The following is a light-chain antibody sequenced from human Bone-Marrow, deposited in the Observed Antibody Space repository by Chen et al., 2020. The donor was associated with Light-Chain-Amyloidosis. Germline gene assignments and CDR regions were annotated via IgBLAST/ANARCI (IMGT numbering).Light chain of an antibody. Sequence: SYELTQPPSVSVSPGQTASITCSGDDLGDKFACWYQQKPGQSPILVVYKDSKRPSGIPERFSGSNSGNTATLTISGTQAMDEADYYCQAWDSSSSVVFGGGTKLTVL. CDR3: QAWDSSSSVV. CDR1: DLGDKF. CDR2: KDS. J-gene: IGLJ2*01. V-gene: IGLV3-1*01.